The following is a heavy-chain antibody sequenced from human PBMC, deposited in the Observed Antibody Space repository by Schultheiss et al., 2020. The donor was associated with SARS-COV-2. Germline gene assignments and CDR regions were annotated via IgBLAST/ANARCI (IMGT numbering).Heavy chain of an antibody. D-gene: IGHD3-3*01. Sequence: SETLSLTCAVYGGSFSGYYWSWIRQPPGKGLEWIGYIYYSGSTNYNPSLKSRVTISVDTSKNQFSLKLSSVTAADTAVYYCARRSDFWSGYYPYWGQGTLVTVSS. CDR2: IYYSGST. CDR3: ARRSDFWSGYYPY. CDR1: GGSFSGYY. V-gene: IGHV4-59*08. J-gene: IGHJ4*02.